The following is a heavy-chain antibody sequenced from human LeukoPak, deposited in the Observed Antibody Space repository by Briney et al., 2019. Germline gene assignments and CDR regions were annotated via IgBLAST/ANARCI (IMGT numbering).Heavy chain of an antibody. V-gene: IGHV3-64*01. D-gene: IGHD3-22*01. CDR2: ISSNGGST. J-gene: IGHJ4*02. CDR3: ARGHSPTMIVRNHYFDY. Sequence: PGGSLRLSCAASGFTFSSYAMHWVRQAPGKGLEYVSAISSNGGSTYYANSVKGRFTISRDNSKNTLYLQMGSLRAEDMAVYYCARGHSPTMIVRNHYFDYWGQGTLVTVSS. CDR1: GFTFSSYA.